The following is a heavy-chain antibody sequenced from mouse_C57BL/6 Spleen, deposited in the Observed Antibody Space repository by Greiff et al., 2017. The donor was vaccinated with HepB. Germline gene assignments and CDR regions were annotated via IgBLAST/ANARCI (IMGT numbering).Heavy chain of an antibody. CDR1: GYAFSSSW. J-gene: IGHJ2*01. V-gene: IGHV1-82*01. CDR3: ARGITTVVAFDY. Sequence: QVQLQQSGPELVKPGASVKISCKASGYAFSSSWMNWVKQRPGKGLEWIGRIYPGDGDTNYNGKFKGKATLTADKSSSTAYMQLSSLTSEDSAVYCCARGITTVVAFDYWGQGTTLTVSS. D-gene: IGHD1-1*01. CDR2: IYPGDGDT.